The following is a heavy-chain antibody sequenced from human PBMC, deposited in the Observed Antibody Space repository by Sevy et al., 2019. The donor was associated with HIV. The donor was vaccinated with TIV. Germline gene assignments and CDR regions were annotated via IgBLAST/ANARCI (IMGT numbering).Heavy chain of an antibody. Sequence: GGSLRLSCSTSGFTFRAYAISWVRQAPGKGLEWVGLIRNAPYGEATEYGASVEGRFFLSREDSKGVAYLQMNSLYTEDTAVYYCSRWGSDYIRDYWGQGTLVTVSS. D-gene: IGHD4-17*01. CDR1: GFTFRAYA. CDR2: IRNAPYGEAT. CDR3: SRWGSDYIRDY. J-gene: IGHJ4*02. V-gene: IGHV3-49*04.